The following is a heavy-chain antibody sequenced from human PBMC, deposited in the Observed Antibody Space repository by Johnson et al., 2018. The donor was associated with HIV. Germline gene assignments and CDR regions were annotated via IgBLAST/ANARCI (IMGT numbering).Heavy chain of an antibody. J-gene: IGHJ3*02. V-gene: IGHV3-20*04. CDR3: ARDVGITTAGGAFDI. CDR2: INWNGGST. Sequence: EKLVESGGGVVRPGGSLRLSCAPSGFTFDDYGMSWVRQAPGKGREWISSINWNGGSTGYVDSVKGRFTISRDNAKNSLYLQMNSLRAEDTALYYCARDVGITTAGGAFDIWGQGTMVTVSS. CDR1: GFTFDDYG. D-gene: IGHD6-13*01.